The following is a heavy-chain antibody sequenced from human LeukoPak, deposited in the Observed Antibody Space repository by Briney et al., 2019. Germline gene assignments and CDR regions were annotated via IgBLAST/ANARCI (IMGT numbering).Heavy chain of an antibody. CDR3: ARRDSSSWYEWYFDL. V-gene: IGHV4-39*01. CDR2: IYYSGST. D-gene: IGHD6-13*01. J-gene: IGHJ2*01. Sequence: PSETLSLTCTVSGGSISSSSYYWGWIRQPPGKGLEWIGSIYYSGSTYYNPSLKSRVTISVDTSKNQFSPKLSSVTAADTAVYYCARRDSSSWYEWYFDLWGRGTLVTVSS. CDR1: GGSISSSSYY.